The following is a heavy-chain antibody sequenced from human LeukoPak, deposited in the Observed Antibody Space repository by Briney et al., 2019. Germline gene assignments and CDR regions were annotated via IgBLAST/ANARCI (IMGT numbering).Heavy chain of an antibody. CDR2: IYYSGST. CDR1: GGSISSSSYY. J-gene: IGHJ3*02. Sequence: PSETLSLTCTVSGGSISSSSYYWGWIRQPPGKGLEWIGSIYYSGSTYYNPSLKSRVTISVDTSKNQFSLKLSSVTAADTAVYYCAGLQLELPRGAFDIWGQGTMVTVSS. V-gene: IGHV4-39*01. CDR3: AGLQLELPRGAFDI. D-gene: IGHD1-7*01.